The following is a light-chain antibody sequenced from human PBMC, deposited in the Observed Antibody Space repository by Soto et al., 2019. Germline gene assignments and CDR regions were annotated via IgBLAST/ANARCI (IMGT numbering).Light chain of an antibody. CDR3: CSYAGTSSYV. CDR2: EVT. Sequence: QYVLTQPASVSGSPGQSITISCAGTSSDVGSYNFVSWYQQHPGRAPKLMIYEVTKRPSGVSSRFSGSKSGNTASLTISGLQAEDEADYYCCSYAGTSSYVFGTGTKVTVL. V-gene: IGLV2-23*02. J-gene: IGLJ1*01. CDR1: SSDVGSYNF.